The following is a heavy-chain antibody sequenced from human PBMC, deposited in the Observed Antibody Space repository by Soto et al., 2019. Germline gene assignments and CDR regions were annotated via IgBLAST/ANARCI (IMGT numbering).Heavy chain of an antibody. V-gene: IGHV1-3*01. CDR2: INAGNGNT. CDR3: ARDEFLYSGMDV. D-gene: IGHD3-10*01. Sequence: ASVKVSCKASGYTFTCYAMHWVRQAPGQRLEWMGWINAGNGNTKYSQKFQGRVTITRDTSASTAYMELSSLRSEDTAVYYCARDEFLYSGMDVWGQGTTVTVSS. CDR1: GYTFTCYA. J-gene: IGHJ6*02.